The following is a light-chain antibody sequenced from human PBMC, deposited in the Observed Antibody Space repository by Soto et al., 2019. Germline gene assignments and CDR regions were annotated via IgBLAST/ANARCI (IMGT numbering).Light chain of an antibody. V-gene: IGLV1-44*01. J-gene: IGLJ2*01. Sequence: QSVQTQPPSASGTPGQRVTISCSGSSSNIGSNTVNWYQQLPGTAPKLLSYSNNQRPSGVPDRFSGSKSGTSASLAISGLQSEDEADYYCAAWDDSLNGVVFGGGTKLTVL. CDR3: AAWDDSLNGVV. CDR2: SNN. CDR1: SSNIGSNT.